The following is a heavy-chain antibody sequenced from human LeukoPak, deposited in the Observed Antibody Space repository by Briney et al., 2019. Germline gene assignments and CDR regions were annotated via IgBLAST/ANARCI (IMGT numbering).Heavy chain of an antibody. V-gene: IGHV1-69*04. CDR2: IIPILGIA. D-gene: IGHD2-15*01. J-gene: IGHJ4*02. CDR1: GGTFSSYA. Sequence: SVKVSCKASGGTFSSYAISWVRQAPGQGLEWMGRIIPILGIANYAQKFQGRVTITADKSTSTAYMELSSLRSEDTAVYYCARDLGYSGRSLTYYWGQGTLVTVFS. CDR3: ARDLGYSGRSLTYY.